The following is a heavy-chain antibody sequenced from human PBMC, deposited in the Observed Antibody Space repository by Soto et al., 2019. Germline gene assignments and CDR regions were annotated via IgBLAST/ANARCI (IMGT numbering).Heavy chain of an antibody. J-gene: IGHJ4*02. CDR1: GGSISSTSW. Sequence: QVRLQESGPGLVKPSGTLSLTCAVSGGSISSTSWWSWVRQPPGKGLEWLGEIYHTGSTNYNPSLNTRVTISVDKSKNRFSLKLTAVTAADTAFDYCAREANAYGAGWYPFDYWGQGTLVTVSS. V-gene: IGHV4-4*02. D-gene: IGHD6-19*01. CDR3: AREANAYGAGWYPFDY. CDR2: IYHTGST.